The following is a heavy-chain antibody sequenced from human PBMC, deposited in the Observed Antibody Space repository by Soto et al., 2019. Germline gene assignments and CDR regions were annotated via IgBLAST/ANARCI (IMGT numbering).Heavy chain of an antibody. CDR1: GGSISSGGYY. CDR2: IYYSGST. J-gene: IGHJ6*02. D-gene: IGHD3-10*01. CDR3: AMDFGIWFGELSTSANYYDGLDV. V-gene: IGHV4-31*03. Sequence: QVQLQESGPGLVKPSQTLSLTCTVSGGSISSGGYYWTWIRQHPEKGLEWIGYIYYSGSTHYNPSLKRRATISADTSNNQFSLDLNFVTSADTGVYYCAMDFGIWFGELSTSANYYDGLDVWGQGTTVTVSS.